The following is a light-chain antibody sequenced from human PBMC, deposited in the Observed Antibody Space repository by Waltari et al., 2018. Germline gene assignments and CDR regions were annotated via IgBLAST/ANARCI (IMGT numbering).Light chain of an antibody. CDR2: AAS. CDR3: QQIYSTSWT. CDR1: QSINSY. J-gene: IGKJ1*01. Sequence: DIQMTQSPSSLSASVGDRVTITCRASQSINSYLNWYQQKPGKAPKLLIYAASSLQSGVPSRFSGSGSGTDFTLTISSLQPEDFATYYCQQIYSTSWTFGQGTKVEIK. V-gene: IGKV1-39*01.